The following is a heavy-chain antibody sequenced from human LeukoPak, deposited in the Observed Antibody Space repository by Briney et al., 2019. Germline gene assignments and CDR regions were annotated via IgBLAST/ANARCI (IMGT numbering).Heavy chain of an antibody. CDR1: GFXFSSYS. Sequence: PGGSLRLSCAASGFXFSSYSMNWVRQAPGKGLEWVSYISSSSSTIYYADSVKGRFTISRDNAKNSLYLQMNSLRDEDTAVYYCARDTGYSSIMGAFDIWGQGTMVTVSS. V-gene: IGHV3-48*02. CDR2: ISSSSSTI. J-gene: IGHJ3*02. D-gene: IGHD6-13*01. CDR3: ARDTGYSSIMGAFDI.